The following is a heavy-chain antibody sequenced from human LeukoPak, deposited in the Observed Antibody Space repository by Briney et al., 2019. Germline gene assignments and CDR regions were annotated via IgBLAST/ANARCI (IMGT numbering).Heavy chain of an antibody. D-gene: IGHD3-3*01. V-gene: IGHV4-31*03. J-gene: IGHJ4*02. CDR2: IGYTGDT. CDR3: ARGKGVLRFLEWLLNY. CDR1: GGSISSGAYY. Sequence: PSETLSLTCTVSGGSISSGAYYWSWVRQHPGKGLDWIGYIGYTGDTYYNPSLRSRVTISVDTSKTQFSLRLSSVTAADTAVYYCARGKGVLRFLEWLLNYWGQGTLVTVSS.